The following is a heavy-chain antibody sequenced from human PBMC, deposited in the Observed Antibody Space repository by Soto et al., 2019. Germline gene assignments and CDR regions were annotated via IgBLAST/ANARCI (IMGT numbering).Heavy chain of an antibody. Sequence: PWETLSLTCAVYGVSFSGYDEILIRPPPGKGLEWIGEINHSGSTNYNPSLKSRVTISVDTSKNQFSLKLSSVTAADTAVYYCARAPLAEAGTRWFDPWGQGTLVNVSA. J-gene: IGHJ5*02. D-gene: IGHD6-13*01. CDR2: INHSGST. CDR1: GVSFSGYD. CDR3: ARAPLAEAGTRWFDP. V-gene: IGHV4-34*01.